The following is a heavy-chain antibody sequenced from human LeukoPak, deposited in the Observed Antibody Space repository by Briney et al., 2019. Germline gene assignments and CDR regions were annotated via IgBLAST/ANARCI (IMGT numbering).Heavy chain of an antibody. J-gene: IGHJ4*02. CDR2: MYPNSGNT. CDR3: ARGRRAAAGTDFDY. D-gene: IGHD6-13*01. CDR1: GYTFTSYD. V-gene: IGHV1-8*01. Sequence: ASVKVSCKASGYTFTSYDINWVRQATGQGLEWMGWMYPNSGNTGYAQKFQGRVTMTRNTSISTAYMELSSLRSEDTAVYYCARGRRAAAGTDFDYRGQGTLVTVSS.